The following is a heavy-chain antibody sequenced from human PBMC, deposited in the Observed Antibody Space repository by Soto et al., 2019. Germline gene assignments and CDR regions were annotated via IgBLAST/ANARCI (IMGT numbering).Heavy chain of an antibody. CDR3: AKKRVVRCGVAFDI. Sequence: PGGSLGLACAAYGLTFEDYAMHWALQAPGKGLEWVSGISWSSGSIGYADSVRGRFTISRDNAKNSLYLQMNSLRAEDTALYYCAKKRVVRCGVAFDIWGQGTMVTVSS. V-gene: IGHV3-9*01. CDR2: ISWSSGSI. J-gene: IGHJ3*02. D-gene: IGHD3-22*01. CDR1: GLTFEDYA.